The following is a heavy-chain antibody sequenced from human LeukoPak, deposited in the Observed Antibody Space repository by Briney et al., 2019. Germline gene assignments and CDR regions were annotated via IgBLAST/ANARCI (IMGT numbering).Heavy chain of an antibody. CDR1: GGSISSGGYY. Sequence: SQTLSLTCTVSGGSISSGGYYWSWIRQHPGKGLEWIGYIYYSGSTYYNPSLKSRVTISVDTSKNQFSLKLSSVTAADTAVYYCARSGYYDSSGPLGGYFDLWGRGTLVTVSS. V-gene: IGHV4-31*03. CDR2: IYYSGST. D-gene: IGHD3-22*01. J-gene: IGHJ2*01. CDR3: ARSGYYDSSGPLGGYFDL.